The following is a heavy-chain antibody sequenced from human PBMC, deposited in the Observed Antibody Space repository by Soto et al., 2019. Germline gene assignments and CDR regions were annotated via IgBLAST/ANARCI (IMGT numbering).Heavy chain of an antibody. Sequence: QVHLEQWGAGLLKPSETLSLTCAVYGGSLSSYFWSWVRQPPGKGLEWIGEINHSGSTNYNPSLKSRVTISADASKHQFSLRLSSVTAADSAIYYCASYHYYDFWVGSRHYMDAWGKGTTVTVSS. D-gene: IGHD3-3*01. CDR1: GGSLSSYF. CDR3: ASYHYYDFWVGSRHYMDA. J-gene: IGHJ6*03. CDR2: INHSGST. V-gene: IGHV4-34*01.